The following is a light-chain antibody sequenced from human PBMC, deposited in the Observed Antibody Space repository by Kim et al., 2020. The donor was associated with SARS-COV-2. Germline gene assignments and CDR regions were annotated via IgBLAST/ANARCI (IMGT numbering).Light chain of an antibody. V-gene: IGLV3-19*01. Sequence: VALVQTVKITCQGDSLRSYYATWYQQKPRPAPVLVIYGRNNRPSGIPDRFSGAASGNTASLTISGTQAEDEADFYCQSRDSGGRVMFGGGTQLTVL. J-gene: IGLJ3*02. CDR3: QSRDSGGRVM. CDR1: SLRSYY. CDR2: GRN.